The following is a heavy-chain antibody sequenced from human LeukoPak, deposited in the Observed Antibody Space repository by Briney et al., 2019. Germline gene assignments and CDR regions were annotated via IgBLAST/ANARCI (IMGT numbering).Heavy chain of an antibody. J-gene: IGHJ4*02. V-gene: IGHV3-21*01. CDR1: GFTFSSYS. CDR2: ISSSSSYI. CDR3: ARDLGIVGATDYFDY. Sequence: GGSLRLSCAASGFTFSSYSMNWVRQAPGKGLEWVSSISSSSSYIYYADSVKGRLTISRDNAKNSLYLQMNSLRAEDTAVYYCARDLGIVGATDYFDYWGQGTLVTVSS. D-gene: IGHD1-26*01.